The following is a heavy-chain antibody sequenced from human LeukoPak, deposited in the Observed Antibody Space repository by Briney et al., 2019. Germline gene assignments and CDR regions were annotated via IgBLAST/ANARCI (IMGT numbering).Heavy chain of an antibody. CDR2: FSGASTT. J-gene: IGHJ4*02. V-gene: IGHV3-23*01. D-gene: IGHD6-19*01. CDR1: GFTFTSYA. Sequence: GGSLRLSCAASGFTFTSYAMSWVRQAPGKGLEWVSTFSGASTTSYADAVKGRVTISRDNSKNILYLQLNRLRAEDTAVYYCAKLKQWQPQRYFFEYWGQGALVTVAS. CDR3: AKLKQWQPQRYFFEY.